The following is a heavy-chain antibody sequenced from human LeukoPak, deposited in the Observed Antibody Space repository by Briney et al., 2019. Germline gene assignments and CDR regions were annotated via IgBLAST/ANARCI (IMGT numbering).Heavy chain of an antibody. CDR2: IYYSGST. J-gene: IGHJ5*02. CDR3: ARGSLSEFDP. CDR1: GGSISSGGYY. V-gene: IGHV4-31*03. D-gene: IGHD1-26*01. Sequence: SQTLSLTCTVSGGSISSGGYYWSWIRQHPGKGLEWIGYIYYSGSTYYNPSLKSRVTISVDTSKNQFSLKLSPVTAADTAVYYRARGSLSEFDPWGQGTLVTVSS.